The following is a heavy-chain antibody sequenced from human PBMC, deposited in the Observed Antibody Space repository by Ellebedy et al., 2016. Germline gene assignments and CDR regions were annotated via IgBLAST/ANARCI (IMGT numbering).Heavy chain of an antibody. CDR1: GFAFHDYA. J-gene: IGHJ3*02. Sequence: GGSLRLSXAASGFAFHDYAMNWVRQAPGKGLEWVSGISWNSADIRYADSVKGRFSISRDNAKKSVYLQMNTLRPDDTAFYFCAKGFVQPLTGAFDIWGQGAMVTVSS. CDR2: ISWNSADI. V-gene: IGHV3-9*01. D-gene: IGHD1-14*01. CDR3: AKGFVQPLTGAFDI.